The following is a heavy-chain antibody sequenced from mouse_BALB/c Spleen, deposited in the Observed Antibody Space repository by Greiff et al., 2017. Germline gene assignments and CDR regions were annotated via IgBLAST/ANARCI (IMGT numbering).Heavy chain of an antibody. CDR2: ISYDGSN. CDR1: GYSITSGYY. Sequence: ESGPGLVKPSQSLSLTCSVTGYSITSGYYWNWIRQFPGNKLEWMGYISYDGSNNYNPSLKNRISITRDTSKNQFFLKLNSVTTEDTATYYCARDHSSGRAWFAYWGQGTLVTVSA. V-gene: IGHV3-6*02. D-gene: IGHD3-1*01. J-gene: IGHJ3*01. CDR3: ARDHSSGRAWFAY.